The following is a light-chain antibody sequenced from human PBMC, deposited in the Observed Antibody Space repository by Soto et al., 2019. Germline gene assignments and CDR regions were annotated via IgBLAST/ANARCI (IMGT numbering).Light chain of an antibody. CDR1: QFISSF. Sequence: DFQMTQSPSSLSASVGDTVTITCRASQFISSFLNWYQQKPGKAPKLLIYDASTLQSGVPSRFSGGGSGTDFSLFISSLEPEDFAVYYCQQRTDRPPWTFGQGTKVESK. J-gene: IGKJ1*01. CDR3: QQRTDRPPWT. V-gene: IGKV1-39*01. CDR2: DAS.